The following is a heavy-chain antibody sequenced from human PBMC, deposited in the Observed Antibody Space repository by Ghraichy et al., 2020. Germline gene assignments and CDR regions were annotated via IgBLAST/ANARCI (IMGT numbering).Heavy chain of an antibody. CDR1: GFTVSSNY. J-gene: IGHJ3*02. V-gene: IGHV3-53*04. CDR3: ARARGDYDSSGYYGDAFDI. D-gene: IGHD3-22*01. Sequence: GGSLRLSCAASGFTVSSNYMSWVRQAPGKGLEWVSVIYSGGSTYYADSVKGRFTISRHNSKNTLYLQMNSLRAEDTAVYYCARARGDYDSSGYYGDAFDIWGQGTMVTVSS. CDR2: IYSGGST.